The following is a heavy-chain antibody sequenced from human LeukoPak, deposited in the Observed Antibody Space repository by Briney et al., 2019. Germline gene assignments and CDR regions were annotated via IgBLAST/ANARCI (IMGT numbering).Heavy chain of an antibody. D-gene: IGHD4-17*01. Sequence: PSQTLSLTCTVSGGSISSGGYYWSWIRPHPGKGLEWIGYIYCSGSTYYNPSLKSRVTISVDTSKNQFSLKLSSVTAADTAVYYCARASDYGDYYFDYWGQGTLVTVSS. CDR2: IYCSGST. CDR3: ARASDYGDYYFDY. V-gene: IGHV4-31*03. J-gene: IGHJ4*02. CDR1: GGSISSGGYY.